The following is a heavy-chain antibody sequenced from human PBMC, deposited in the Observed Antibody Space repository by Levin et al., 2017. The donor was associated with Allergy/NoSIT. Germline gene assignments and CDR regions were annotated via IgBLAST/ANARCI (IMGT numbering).Heavy chain of an antibody. J-gene: IGHJ3*01. Sequence: PGGSLRLSCAASGFQFSLYGMHWVRQAPGKGLEWVALIVFDGNDQYYADSVKGRFTISRDNSKNTLYLQMSSLRENDTAIYYCAKRGYCSGNTCQSHDAIDVWGQGTLVMVSS. D-gene: IGHD2-15*01. CDR3: AKRGYCSGNTCQSHDAIDV. V-gene: IGHV3-30*18. CDR2: IVFDGNDQ. CDR1: GFQFSLYG.